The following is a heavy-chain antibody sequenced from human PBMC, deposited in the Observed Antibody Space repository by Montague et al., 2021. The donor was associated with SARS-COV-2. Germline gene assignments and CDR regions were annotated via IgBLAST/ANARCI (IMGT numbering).Heavy chain of an antibody. CDR1: GVSISSGAYC. V-gene: IGHV4-31*03. CDR3: ASSPYYDSSGQMGFDF. D-gene: IGHD3-22*01. CDR2: INYNGST. Sequence: TLSLTCSVSGVSISSGAYCWSWIRQHPGKGLEWIGYINYNGSTYYNPSLKSRVTIAVDTSQNHFSLKLSSVTTAATDVYYCASSPYYDSSGQMGFDFWGQGTLVTVSS. J-gene: IGHJ4*02.